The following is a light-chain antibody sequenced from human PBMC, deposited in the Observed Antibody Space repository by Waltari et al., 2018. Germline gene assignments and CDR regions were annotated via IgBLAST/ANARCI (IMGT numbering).Light chain of an antibody. V-gene: IGKV2-28*01. J-gene: IGKJ4*01. CDR1: RSLLHTNGYNY. Sequence: DIVMTQSPLSLPVTPGEPAFISCRSSRSLLHTNGYNYLDWYLQKPGQSPQLLIYLGSTRTSVVPDRFSGSGSGTDFTLKISRVEAEDVGVYYCMQALQAPLTFGGGTKVEIK. CDR3: MQALQAPLT. CDR2: LGS.